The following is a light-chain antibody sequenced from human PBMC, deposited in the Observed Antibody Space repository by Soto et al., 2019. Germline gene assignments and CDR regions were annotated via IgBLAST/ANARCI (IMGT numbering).Light chain of an antibody. CDR2: LNSDGSH. CDR1: SGHSSYA. J-gene: IGLJ2*01. Sequence: QSVLTQSPSASASPGASGKLTCNRSSGHSSYAIAWHQQQPEKGPRYLMKLNSDGSHNKGDGIPDRFSGSSSGAERYLTISSLQSEDEADYYCQTWGTGTVVFGGGTKVTVL. CDR3: QTWGTGTVV. V-gene: IGLV4-69*01.